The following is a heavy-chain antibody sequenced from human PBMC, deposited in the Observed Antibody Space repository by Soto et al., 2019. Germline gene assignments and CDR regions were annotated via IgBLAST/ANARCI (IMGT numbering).Heavy chain of an antibody. J-gene: IGHJ6*02. V-gene: IGHV4-31*03. CDR3: ARAHGSGSYFTGGMDV. CDR1: GGSISSGGYY. CDR2: IYYSGRT. Sequence: QVQLQESGPGLVKPSQTLSLTCTVSGGSISSGGYYWSWIRQHPGKGLEWIGYIYYSGRTYYNPSLKSRVTISVDTSKNQYSLKLSSVTAADTAGYYCARAHGSGSYFTGGMDVWGQGTTVTVSS. D-gene: IGHD3-10*01.